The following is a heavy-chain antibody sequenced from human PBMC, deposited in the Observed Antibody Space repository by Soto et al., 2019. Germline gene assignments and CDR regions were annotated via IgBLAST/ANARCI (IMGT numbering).Heavy chain of an antibody. V-gene: IGHV3-74*01. CDR1: GFTFSSYW. Sequence: GGSLRLSCAASGFTFSSYWMLWVRQAPGRGLVWVSRINGGGSITTYADSVKGRFTISRDNAKNTLYLQMNSLRAEDTAVYYCVRGGGSGSLDYWGQGTLVTVSS. D-gene: IGHD3-10*01. J-gene: IGHJ4*02. CDR2: INGGGSIT. CDR3: VRGGGSGSLDY.